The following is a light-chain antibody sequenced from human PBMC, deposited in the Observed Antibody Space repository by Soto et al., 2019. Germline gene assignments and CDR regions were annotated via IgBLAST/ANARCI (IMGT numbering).Light chain of an antibody. V-gene: IGKV3-15*01. CDR2: GAS. CDR3: QQYNNWPLT. Sequence: ELVMTQSPATLSVSPGERATLSCMASQSVSSNLAWYQQKPGQAPRLLIYGASTRATGIPARFSGSGSGTEFTLTISSLQSEDFAVYYCQQYNNWPLTFGGGTKVDIK. J-gene: IGKJ4*01. CDR1: QSVSSN.